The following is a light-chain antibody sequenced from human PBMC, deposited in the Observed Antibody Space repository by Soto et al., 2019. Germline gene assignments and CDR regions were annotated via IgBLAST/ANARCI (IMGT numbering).Light chain of an antibody. V-gene: IGKV3-15*01. CDR1: QSVNSN. Sequence: EVVMTQSPATLSVSPGERATLSCRASQSVNSNLAWYQQKPGQAPRLVIYGASTRAIGLPARFSGSGSETAFTLTISSLQSEDFAVYFCQQYNGWPPYTFGQGTKLEIK. J-gene: IGKJ2*01. CDR3: QQYNGWPPYT. CDR2: GAS.